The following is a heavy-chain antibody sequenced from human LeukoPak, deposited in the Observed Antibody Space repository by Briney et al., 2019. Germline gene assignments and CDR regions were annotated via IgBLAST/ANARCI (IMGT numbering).Heavy chain of an antibody. CDR1: GYTFTSYY. V-gene: IGHV1-2*02. D-gene: IGHD2-15*01. CDR2: INPNSGGT. J-gene: IGHJ5*02. CDR3: ARGDGGSIFWFDP. Sequence: ASVKVSCKASGYTFTSYYMHWVRQAPGQGLEWMGWINPNSGGTNYAQKFQGRVTMTRDTSISTAYMELSRLRSDDTAVYYCARGDGGSIFWFDPWGQGTLVTVSS.